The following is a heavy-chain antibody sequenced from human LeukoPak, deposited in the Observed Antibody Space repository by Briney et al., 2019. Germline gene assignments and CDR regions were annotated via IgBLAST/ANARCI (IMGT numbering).Heavy chain of an antibody. CDR3: ARSVIAVAGYDAFDI. V-gene: IGHV3-48*02. D-gene: IGHD6-19*01. CDR2: ISSRSFTI. Sequence: PGGSLRLSCAASGFTLSSYSMNWVRQAPGKGLKWVSYISSRSFTIYYADSVKGRFTISRDNAKNSLYLEMNSLRDEDTAVYYCARSVIAVAGYDAFDIWGQGTVVTVPS. CDR1: GFTLSSYS. J-gene: IGHJ3*02.